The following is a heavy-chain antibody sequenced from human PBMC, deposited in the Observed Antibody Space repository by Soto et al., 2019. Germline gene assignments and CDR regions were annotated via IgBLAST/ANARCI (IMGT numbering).Heavy chain of an antibody. Sequence: PGGSLRLSCAASGFTFSNAGMSWVRQAPGKGLEWVGRIKSKTDGGTTDYAAHVKGRFTISRDDSKNTLYLQMNSLKTEDTAVYYCTTGRYCSSTSCPRVPAYWGQGTLVTVSS. CDR1: GFTFSNAG. CDR3: TTGRYCSSTSCPRVPAY. V-gene: IGHV3-15*01. J-gene: IGHJ4*02. D-gene: IGHD2-2*01. CDR2: IKSKTDGGTT.